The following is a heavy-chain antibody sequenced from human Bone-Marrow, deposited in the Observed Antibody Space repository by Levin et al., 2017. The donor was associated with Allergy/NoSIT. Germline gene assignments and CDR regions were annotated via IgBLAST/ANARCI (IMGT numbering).Heavy chain of an antibody. D-gene: IGHD3-16*01. CDR1: GFTFSNYD. J-gene: IGHJ4*02. CDR3: ARGDSTDWGTVGGFEY. Sequence: GGSLRLSCAASGFTFSNYDMHWVRQGAGKGLEWISSIGVTGDANYPDSVKGRFTISRDNANNPLYLQMNSLRAGDTALYYCARGDSTDWGTVGGFEYWGQGTLVTVSS. CDR2: IGVTGDA. V-gene: IGHV3-13*04.